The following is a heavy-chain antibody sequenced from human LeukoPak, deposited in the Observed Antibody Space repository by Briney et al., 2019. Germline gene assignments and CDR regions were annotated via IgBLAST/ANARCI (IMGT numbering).Heavy chain of an antibody. V-gene: IGHV5-51*01. J-gene: IGHJ5*02. CDR1: GYSFNTYW. CDR2: IDPGDSDT. Sequence: GESLKISCKASGYSFNTYWIGWGRQMPGKGLEWMGIIDPGDSDTRYSPSFQGQVTISADKSISTAYLQWSSLKASDTAMYYCARQYRQWFDPWGQGTLVTVSS. D-gene: IGHD3-16*02. CDR3: ARQYRQWFDP.